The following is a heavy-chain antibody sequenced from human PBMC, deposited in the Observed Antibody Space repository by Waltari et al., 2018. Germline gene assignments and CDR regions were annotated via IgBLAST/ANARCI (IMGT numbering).Heavy chain of an antibody. J-gene: IGHJ4*01. CDR3: AREDIVATKVFDD. V-gene: IGHV1-2*02. D-gene: IGHD5-12*01. CDR2: INCNTGDR. CDR1: GSPFTAYY. Sequence: QVQLVQSWAEAQKPGASVEVSCKTSGSPFTAYYMHWVRQAPGQGLEWMGWINCNTGDRDYAQKFRGRVTMTRETSLTTVYMERKRLTSDDTAVYYCAREDIVATKVFDDWGHGTLVTVSS.